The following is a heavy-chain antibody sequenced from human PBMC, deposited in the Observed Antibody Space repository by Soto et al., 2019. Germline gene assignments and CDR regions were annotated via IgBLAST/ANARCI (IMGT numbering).Heavy chain of an antibody. Sequence: SETLSLTCEVYGGAPNAYYWTWIRQAPGKGLEWIGEINHSGKIHYNPSLESRLSISADTSKRQFSLTLTSVTAADAAMYYCVTSNNLFHSYYDNWGQGTLVTVSS. D-gene: IGHD1-1*01. CDR1: GGAPNAYY. V-gene: IGHV4-34*01. CDR2: INHSGKI. J-gene: IGHJ4*02. CDR3: VTSNNLFHSYYDN.